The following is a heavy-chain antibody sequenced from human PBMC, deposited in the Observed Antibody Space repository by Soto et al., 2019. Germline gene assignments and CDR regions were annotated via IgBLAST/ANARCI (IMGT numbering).Heavy chain of an antibody. CDR2: ISAYNGNT. D-gene: IGHD4-17*01. CDR3: ARDLPPLYGDYVGYFDY. CDR1: GYTFTSYG. Sequence: ASVKVSCKASGYTFTSYGISWVRQAPGQGLEWMGWISAYNGNTNYAQKLQGRVTMTTDTSTSTAYMELRSLRSDDTAVYYCARDLPPLYGDYVGYFDYWGQGTLVTVSS. V-gene: IGHV1-18*01. J-gene: IGHJ4*02.